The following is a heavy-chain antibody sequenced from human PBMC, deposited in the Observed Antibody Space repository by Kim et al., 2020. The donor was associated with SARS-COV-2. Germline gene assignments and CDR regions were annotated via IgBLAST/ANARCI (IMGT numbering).Heavy chain of an antibody. CDR3: ARIGYRSSSFDY. Sequence: GGSLRLSFAASGFIFSNYWMSWVRQVPGKGLEWVANIKQDGSEIDFVDSEKGRFTISRDNAKDSVYLQMNSLRAEDTAVYYCARIGYRSSSFDYWGQGTLVTVSS. V-gene: IGHV3-7*01. CDR1: GFIFSNYW. J-gene: IGHJ4*02. CDR2: IKQDGSEI. D-gene: IGHD6-6*01.